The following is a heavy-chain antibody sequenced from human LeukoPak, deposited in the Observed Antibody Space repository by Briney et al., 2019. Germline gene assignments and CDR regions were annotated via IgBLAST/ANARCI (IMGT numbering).Heavy chain of an antibody. J-gene: IGHJ4*02. CDR1: GFTFSDYY. CDR3: ADGDDSSGYYYSWTY. CDR2: VSGSGSTI. Sequence: PGGSLRLSCAASGFTFSDYYMSWIRQAPGKGLEWVSYVSGSGSTIYYADSVKGRFTISRDNAKNPLYLQMNSLRAEDTALYYCADGDDSSGYYYSWTYWGQGTLVTVSS. D-gene: IGHD3-22*01. V-gene: IGHV3-11*01.